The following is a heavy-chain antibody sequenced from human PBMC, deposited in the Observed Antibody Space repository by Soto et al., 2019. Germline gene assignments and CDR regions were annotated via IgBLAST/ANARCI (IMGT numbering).Heavy chain of an antibody. D-gene: IGHD3-3*01. CDR2: ISGSGGST. CDR3: AKDTRFLEWLEGSYYYYGMDV. Sequence: EVQLLESGGGLVQPGGSLRLSCAASGFTFSSYAMSWVRQAPGKGLEWVSAISGSGGSTYYADSVKGRFTISRDNSKNTLYLQMNSLRAEDTAVYYCAKDTRFLEWLEGSYYYYGMDVWGQGTTVTVSS. V-gene: IGHV3-23*01. CDR1: GFTFSSYA. J-gene: IGHJ6*02.